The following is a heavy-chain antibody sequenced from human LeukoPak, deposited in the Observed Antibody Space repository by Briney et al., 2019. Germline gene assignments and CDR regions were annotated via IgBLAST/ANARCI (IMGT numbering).Heavy chain of an antibody. J-gene: IGHJ4*02. V-gene: IGHV3-53*01. Sequence: GGSLRLSCAASGFTFSDYYMSWVRQAPGKGLEWVSFIYSDNTHYSDSVKGRFTISRDNSKNTLYLQMNSLRAEDTAVYYCARRAGAYSHPYDYWGQGTLVTVSS. CDR3: ARRAGAYSHPYDY. CDR1: GFTFSDYY. D-gene: IGHD4/OR15-4a*01. CDR2: IYSDNT.